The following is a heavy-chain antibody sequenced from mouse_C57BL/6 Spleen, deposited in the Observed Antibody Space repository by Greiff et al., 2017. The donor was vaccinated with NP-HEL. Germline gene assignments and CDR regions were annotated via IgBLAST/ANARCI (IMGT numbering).Heavy chain of an antibody. Sequence: VQLQQPGTDLVKPGASVKLSCKASGYTFTSYWMHWVKQRPGQGLEWIGNINPSNGGTNYNEKFKSKATLTVDKSSSTDYMQLSSLTSEDSAVYYCARPGYYGSFSYWYFDVWGTGTTLTVSS. CDR3: ARPGYYGSFSYWYFDV. V-gene: IGHV1-53*01. CDR1: GYTFTSYW. CDR2: INPSNGGT. J-gene: IGHJ1*03. D-gene: IGHD1-1*01.